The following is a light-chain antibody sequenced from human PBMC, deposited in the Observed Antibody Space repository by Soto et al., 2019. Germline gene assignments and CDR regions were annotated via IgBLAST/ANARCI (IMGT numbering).Light chain of an antibody. CDR2: AAS. Sequence: DIQMTQSPSSLSASVGDRVTITCRASESIARHLNWYQQKPGKAPKLLIYAASSLQNGVPSRFRGGGSGTDFTLTISNLQPEDFATCYCQQSYSTLSITFGQGTRLEIK. CDR3: QQSYSTLSIT. J-gene: IGKJ5*01. V-gene: IGKV1-39*01. CDR1: ESIARH.